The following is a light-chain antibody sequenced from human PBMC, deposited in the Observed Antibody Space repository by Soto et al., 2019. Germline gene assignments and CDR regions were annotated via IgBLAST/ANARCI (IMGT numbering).Light chain of an antibody. V-gene: IGKV1-5*01. CDR1: QNVGNW. CDR2: DAS. Sequence: DIQMTQSPSTLSASVGDRVTITCRASQNVGNWLAWYQQKPGKAPKLLIYDASSLQSVVPSRFSGSGSGTEFTLSISGPEPDDFATYYCQQYNSYLFGPGTKLDIK. J-gene: IGKJ3*01. CDR3: QQYNSYL.